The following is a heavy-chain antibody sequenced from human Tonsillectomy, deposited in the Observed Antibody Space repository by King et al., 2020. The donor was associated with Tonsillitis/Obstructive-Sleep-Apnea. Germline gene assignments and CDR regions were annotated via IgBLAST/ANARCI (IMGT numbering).Heavy chain of an antibody. Sequence: QLQESGPGLVKPSETLSLTCTVSVGSISSSSYYWGWIRQPPGKGLEWIGSIYYSGSTYYNPSLKSRVTISVDTSKNQFSLRLSSVTAAEPAVYYCARHIGYCSSTSCYDAFDIWGQGTMVTVSS. CDR3: ARHIGYCSSTSCYDAFDI. CDR1: VGSISSSSYY. V-gene: IGHV4-39*01. D-gene: IGHD2-2*01. CDR2: IYYSGST. J-gene: IGHJ3*02.